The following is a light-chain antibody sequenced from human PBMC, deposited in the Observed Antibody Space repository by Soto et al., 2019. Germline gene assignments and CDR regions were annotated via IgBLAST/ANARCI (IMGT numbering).Light chain of an antibody. CDR1: QSISRW. Sequence: DIQVTQSPSTLSASVGDRVTITCRASQSISRWLAWHQQKLGQAPKLLIYEASSLASGVPSRFSGSGSGTEFTPTISSLQPDDFATYYCQQYSTYSPYTFGQGTKLEIK. CDR3: QQYSTYSPYT. J-gene: IGKJ2*01. CDR2: EAS. V-gene: IGKV1-5*03.